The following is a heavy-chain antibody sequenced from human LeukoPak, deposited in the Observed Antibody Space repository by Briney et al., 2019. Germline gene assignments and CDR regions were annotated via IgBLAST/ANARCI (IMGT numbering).Heavy chain of an antibody. J-gene: IGHJ5*02. V-gene: IGHV4-34*01. Sequence: SETLSLTCAVYGGSFSGYYWSWIRQPPGKGLEWIGEINHSGSTNYNPSLKSRVTISVDTSKNQFSLKLSSVTAADTAVYYCARGGFVVVPAAGGGEGWFDPWGQGTLVTVSS. CDR2: INHSGST. D-gene: IGHD2-2*01. CDR3: ARGGFVVVPAAGGGEGWFDP. CDR1: GGSFSGYY.